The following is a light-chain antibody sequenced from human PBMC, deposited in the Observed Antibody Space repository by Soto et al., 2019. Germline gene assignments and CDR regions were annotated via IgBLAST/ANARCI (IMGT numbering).Light chain of an antibody. CDR2: GAS. CDR3: QQYGNSPLS. CDR1: QSVSSNY. J-gene: IGKJ1*01. V-gene: IGKV3-20*01. Sequence: EIVLTQSPGTLSLSPGERATLSCRASQSVSSNYLAWYQQTPGQAPRLLIYGASSSATGIPDRLSGSGSGTDFTRTISRLEPEDFAVYYCQQYGNSPLSFGQGTKVELK.